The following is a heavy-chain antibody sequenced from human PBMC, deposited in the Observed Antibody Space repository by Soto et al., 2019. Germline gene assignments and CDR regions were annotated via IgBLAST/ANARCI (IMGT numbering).Heavy chain of an antibody. CDR3: ARAGWFAEGYFDF. Sequence: GASVKVSCKASGFTFVMYAIHWVRQAPGQGPEWMAWINAGNGHTTYSQKFQGRVTITRDTSARTVYMELRSLRFEDTATYYCARAGWFAEGYFDFWGQGTPVTVSS. CDR2: INAGNGHT. V-gene: IGHV1-3*01. D-gene: IGHD3-10*01. CDR1: GFTFVMYA. J-gene: IGHJ4*02.